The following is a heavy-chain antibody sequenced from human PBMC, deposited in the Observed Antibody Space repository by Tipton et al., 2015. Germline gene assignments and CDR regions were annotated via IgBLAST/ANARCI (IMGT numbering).Heavy chain of an antibody. V-gene: IGHV3-72*01. D-gene: IGHD6-25*01. CDR1: GFIFSTYT. Sequence: SLRLSCAASGFIFSTYTMIWVRQAPGKGLEWVGRTGSKANSVTTEYAASVKGRFTISRDDSKNSLYLQMNSLKSEDTAVYYCARVGSGWYFDFWGQGTLVTVSS. CDR3: ARVGSGWYFDF. CDR2: TGSKANSVTT. J-gene: IGHJ4*02.